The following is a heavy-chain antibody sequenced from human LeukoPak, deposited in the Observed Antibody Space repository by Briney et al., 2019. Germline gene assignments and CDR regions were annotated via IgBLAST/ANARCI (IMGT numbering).Heavy chain of an antibody. CDR2: IIPIFGTA. V-gene: IGHV1-69*05. D-gene: IGHD6-25*01. CDR1: GGTFSNYA. J-gene: IGHJ6*03. Sequence: SVKVSCKASGGTFSNYAISWVRQAPGQGLEWMGGIIPIFGTANYAQKFQGRVTITTDESTSTAYMELSSLRSEDTAVYYCGRGGYGDYYYYYMDVWGKGTTVTVSS. CDR3: GRGGYGDYYYYYMDV.